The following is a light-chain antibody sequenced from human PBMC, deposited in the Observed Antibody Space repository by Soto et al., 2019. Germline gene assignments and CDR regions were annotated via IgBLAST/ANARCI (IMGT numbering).Light chain of an antibody. CDR3: QSYDSSRSGSV. V-gene: IGLV1-40*01. Sequence: QSVLTQPPSVSGAPGQRVTISCTGSSSNIGAGYDVHWYQQLPGTAPKLLIYGNSNRPSGVPDRFSGSKSGTSASLAITGLQAEDEADYYYQSYDSSRSGSVFGGGTKLTVL. CDR1: SSNIGAGYD. J-gene: IGLJ2*01. CDR2: GNS.